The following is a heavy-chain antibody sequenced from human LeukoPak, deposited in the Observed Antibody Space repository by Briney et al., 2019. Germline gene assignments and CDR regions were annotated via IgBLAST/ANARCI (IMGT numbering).Heavy chain of an antibody. D-gene: IGHD2-2*02. J-gene: IGHJ4*02. CDR2: ISSSGSST. CDR3: AKDGLGYCSSTSCYKDY. Sequence: GGSLRLSCAASGFTFSSYDMRWLRQAPGKGLEWVSAISSSGSSTYYADPGKGRITISRYNSKSTLCLQMNSLRAEDTAVYSCAKDGLGYCSSTSCYKDYCGQGTLFTASP. CDR1: GFTFSSYD. V-gene: IGHV3-23*01.